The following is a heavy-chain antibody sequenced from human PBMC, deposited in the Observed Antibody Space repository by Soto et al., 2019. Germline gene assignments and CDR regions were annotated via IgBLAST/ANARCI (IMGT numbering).Heavy chain of an antibody. D-gene: IGHD6-13*01. Sequence: KPSETLSLTSAVYGGSFSGYYWSWVRQPPGKGLEWIGEIYHSGSTNYNPSLKSRVTISVDKSKNQFSLKLSSVTAADTAVYYCARKSSWYEDGMDVWGQGTTVTVSS. V-gene: IGHV4-34*01. CDR3: ARKSSWYEDGMDV. J-gene: IGHJ6*02. CDR1: GGSFSGYY. CDR2: IYHSGST.